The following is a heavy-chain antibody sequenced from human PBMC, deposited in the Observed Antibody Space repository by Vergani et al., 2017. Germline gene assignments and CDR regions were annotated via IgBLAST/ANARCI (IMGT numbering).Heavy chain of an antibody. CDR2: IIPISGTT. V-gene: IGHV1-69*13. CDR3: ARAWYYYSTNGYYYFDS. D-gene: IGHD2-8*01. CDR1: GNSFNTYS. J-gene: IGHJ4*02. Sequence: QVQLVQSGTEVKKPGSSVKVSCKAPGNSFNTYSFSWVRQVPGQGLEWMGRIIPISGTTNYTQNFQGRVSITADESTSTAYMELSGLRSEDTAVYYCARAWYYYSTNGYYYFDSWGREPWSPSPQ.